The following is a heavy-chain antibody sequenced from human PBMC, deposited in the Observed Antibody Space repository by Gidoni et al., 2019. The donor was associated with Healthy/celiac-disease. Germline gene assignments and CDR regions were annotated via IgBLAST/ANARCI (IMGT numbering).Heavy chain of an antibody. CDR2: INHSGST. CDR3: ARSYCGGDCYYRSYYGMDV. V-gene: IGHV4-34*01. J-gene: IGHJ6*02. Sequence: QVQLQQWGAGLLEPSETLSLTCAVYGGSFSGYYWSWIRQPPGKGLEWIGEINHSGSTNYNPSLKSRVTISVDTSKNQFSLKLSSVTAADTAVYYCARSYCGGDCYYRSYYGMDVWGQGTTVTVSS. D-gene: IGHD2-21*01. CDR1: GGSFSGYY.